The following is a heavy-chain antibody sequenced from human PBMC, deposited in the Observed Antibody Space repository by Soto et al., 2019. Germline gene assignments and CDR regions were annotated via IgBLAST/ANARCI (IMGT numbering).Heavy chain of an antibody. V-gene: IGHV1-69*13. CDR3: ARDKGVCIVATIPGQSYYYYGMDV. D-gene: IGHD5-12*01. Sequence: ASVKVSCKASGGTFSSYAISWVRQAPGQGLEWMGGIIPIFGTANYAQKFQGRVTITADESTSTAYMELSSLRSEDTAVYYCARDKGVCIVATIPGQSYYYYGMDVWGQGTTVTVSS. CDR2: IIPIFGTA. CDR1: GGTFSSYA. J-gene: IGHJ6*02.